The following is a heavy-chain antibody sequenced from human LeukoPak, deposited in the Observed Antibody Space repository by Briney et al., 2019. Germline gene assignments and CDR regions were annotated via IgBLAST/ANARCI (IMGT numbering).Heavy chain of an antibody. CDR3: ARGGILYGMDV. CDR2: ISGSGGNT. Sequence: GGSLRLSCAASRFTFSAYSMSWVRQAPGKGLEWVSAISGSGGNTYYADSVKGRFTISGDNSKNTLYLQMNSLRAEDTAAYYCARGGILYGMDVWGQGTTVTVSS. J-gene: IGHJ6*02. CDR1: RFTFSAYS. D-gene: IGHD6-13*01. V-gene: IGHV3-23*01.